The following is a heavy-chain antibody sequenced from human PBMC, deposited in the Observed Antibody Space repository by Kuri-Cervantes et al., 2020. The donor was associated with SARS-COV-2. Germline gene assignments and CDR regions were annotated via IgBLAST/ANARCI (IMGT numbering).Heavy chain of an antibody. J-gene: IGHJ3*02. Sequence: SETLSLTCTVSGGSISSSSYYWSWIRQPAGKGLEWIGRIYTSGSTNYNPSLKSRVTMSVDTSKNQFSLKLSSVTAADTAVYYCARDGGTSIAAAGMEYAFDIWGQGTMVTVSS. CDR1: GGSISSSSYY. CDR3: ARDGGTSIAAAGMEYAFDI. CDR2: IYTSGST. V-gene: IGHV4-61*02. D-gene: IGHD6-13*01.